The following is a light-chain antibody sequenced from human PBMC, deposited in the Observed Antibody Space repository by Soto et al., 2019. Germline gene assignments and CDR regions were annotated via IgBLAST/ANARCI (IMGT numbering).Light chain of an antibody. CDR3: QQFYT. CDR2: GAS. J-gene: IGKJ2*01. V-gene: IGKV3-20*01. CDR1: QSVSSSY. Sequence: EIVLTQSPGTLSLSPGERATLSCRASQSVSSSYLAWYQQKPGQAPRLLIYGASSRATGIPDRFSGSGFGTDFTLTISRLEPEDFAVYYCQQFYTFGQGTKLEIK.